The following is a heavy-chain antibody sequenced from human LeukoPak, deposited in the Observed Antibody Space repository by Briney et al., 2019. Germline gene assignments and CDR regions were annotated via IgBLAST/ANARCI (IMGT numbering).Heavy chain of an antibody. CDR3: ARDRSQDRYYYSGMDV. D-gene: IGHD2-15*01. Sequence: PSETLSLTCTVSGGSVSNSGNYWRWNRQPPGKGLEWIGYIYYSGSTNYNPSLKSRVTISVDTSKDQFSLKLTSVTAADTAVYYCARDRSQDRYYYSGMDVWGKGTTVTVAS. CDR1: GGSVSNSGNY. V-gene: IGHV4-61*08. CDR2: IYYSGST. J-gene: IGHJ6*04.